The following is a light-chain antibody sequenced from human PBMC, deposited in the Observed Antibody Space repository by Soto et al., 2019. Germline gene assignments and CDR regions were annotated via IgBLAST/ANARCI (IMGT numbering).Light chain of an antibody. Sequence: DIVMTQSPDSLAVSLGERATINCKSSQSVLYSSNNKNYFAWYQQKPGQPHKLLIYWASTRESGVPDRFSGSVSGTDFTLSISSLLAEDVAVYYCQRYYSTPTWTFGQGTKVESK. J-gene: IGKJ1*01. CDR2: WAS. CDR3: QRYYSTPTWT. CDR1: QSVLYSSNNKNY. V-gene: IGKV4-1*01.